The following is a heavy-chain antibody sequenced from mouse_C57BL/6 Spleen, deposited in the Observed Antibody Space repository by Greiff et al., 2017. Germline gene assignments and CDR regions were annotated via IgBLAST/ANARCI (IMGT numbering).Heavy chain of an antibody. CDR3: ARRRNYDYDDWYFDV. V-gene: IGHV1-53*01. CDR1: GYTFTSYW. Sequence: QVQLKESGTELVKPGASVKLSCKASGYTFTSYWMHWVKQRPGQGLEWIGNINPSNGGTNYNEKFKSKATLTVDKSSSTAYMQLSSLTSEDSAVYYCARRRNYDYDDWYFDVWGTGTTVTVSS. J-gene: IGHJ1*03. CDR2: INPSNGGT. D-gene: IGHD2-4*01.